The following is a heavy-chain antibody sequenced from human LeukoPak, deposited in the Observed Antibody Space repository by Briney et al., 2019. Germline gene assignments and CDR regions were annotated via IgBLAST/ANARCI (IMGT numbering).Heavy chain of an antibody. Sequence: GESLKISCKGSGYSFTTSWIGWVRQMPGNGLEWMGIIYPGDSDTRYSPSFQGQVTISVDKSISTAYLQWSSLKASDTAMYYCGGGSHNWSLDYWGQGTLVTVSS. CDR3: GGGSHNWSLDY. V-gene: IGHV5-51*01. J-gene: IGHJ4*02. CDR2: IYPGDSDT. CDR1: GYSFTTSW. D-gene: IGHD1-1*01.